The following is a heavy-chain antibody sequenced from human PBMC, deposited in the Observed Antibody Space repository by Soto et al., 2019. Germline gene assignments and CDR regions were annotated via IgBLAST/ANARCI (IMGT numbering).Heavy chain of an antibody. CDR3: AREYYSTTTWIDY. Sequence: QVQLIQSAPEVKRPGASLRVSCKTSGFTFTSYPFSWVRQAPGQGLEWLAWVHPYEGTTKVAHQFRDRLTVSTDTSAATVFMELTGLTSDDTAVYLCAREYYSTTTWIDYWGQGTLVAVSS. J-gene: IGHJ4*02. V-gene: IGHV1-18*04. CDR2: VHPYEGTT. D-gene: IGHD2-15*01. CDR1: GFTFTSYP.